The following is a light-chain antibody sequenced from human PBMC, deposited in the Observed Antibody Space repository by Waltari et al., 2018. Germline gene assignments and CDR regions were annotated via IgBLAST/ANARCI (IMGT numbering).Light chain of an antibody. CDR3: SSYTSSSTLWV. CDR1: SSDVGGYNY. Sequence: QSALTQPASVSGSPGQSITISCTGTSSDVGGYNYVSWYQQHPGKAPKLMIYEVSNRPSGVSNRFSGSKSCNTASLTISGLQAEDEADYYCSSYTSSSTLWVFGTGTKVTVL. CDR2: EVS. J-gene: IGLJ1*01. V-gene: IGLV2-14*01.